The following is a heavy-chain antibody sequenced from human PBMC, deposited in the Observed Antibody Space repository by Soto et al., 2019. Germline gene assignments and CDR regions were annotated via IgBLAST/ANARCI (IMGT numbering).Heavy chain of an antibody. Sequence: GASVKVYCKASGYTFSSYAIGWVRQAPGQGLEWMGGIIPIFGTANYAQKFQGRVTITADESTSTAYMELSSLRSEDTAVYYCAREEQQKVSYYYYGMDVWGQGTTVTVSS. CDR1: GYTFSSYA. V-gene: IGHV1-69*13. CDR3: AREEQQKVSYYYYGMDV. D-gene: IGHD6-13*01. J-gene: IGHJ6*02. CDR2: IIPIFGTA.